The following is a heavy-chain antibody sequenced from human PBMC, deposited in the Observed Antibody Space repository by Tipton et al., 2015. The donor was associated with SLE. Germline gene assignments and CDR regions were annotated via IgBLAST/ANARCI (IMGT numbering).Heavy chain of an antibody. Sequence: TLSLTCTVSGGSISSYYWSWIRQPPGKGLECIWYIYYSGSTNYNPSLKSRVTISVDTSKNQFSLKLSSVTAANTAVYYCARTFPYGGFDPWGQGTLVTVSS. CDR2: IYYSGST. CDR3: ARTFPYGGFDP. D-gene: IGHD4-23*01. J-gene: IGHJ5*02. CDR1: GGSISSYY. V-gene: IGHV4-59*01.